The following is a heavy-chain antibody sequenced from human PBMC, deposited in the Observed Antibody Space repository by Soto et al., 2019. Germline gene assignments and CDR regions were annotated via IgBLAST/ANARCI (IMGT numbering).Heavy chain of an antibody. J-gene: IGHJ4*02. D-gene: IGHD6-13*01. V-gene: IGHV4-39*01. CDR1: GGSISSSSHY. Sequence: QLQLQESGPGQVKPSETLALTCGVSGGSISSSSHYWGWIRQPPGKGLQWIGNIYYTGITYFNPSLKSRVTISVDTSKKQFFLKLTSVTAADTAVYYCATGYGSSWYDYWGQGTLVTVAS. CDR2: IYYTGIT. CDR3: ATGYGSSWYDY.